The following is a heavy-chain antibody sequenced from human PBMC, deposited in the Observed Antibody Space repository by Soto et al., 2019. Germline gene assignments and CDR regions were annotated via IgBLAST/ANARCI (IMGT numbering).Heavy chain of an antibody. J-gene: IGHJ4*02. CDR2: IKSKTDGGTT. CDR1: GFTFSNAW. Sequence: PGGSLRLSCAASGFTFSNAWMSWVRQAPGKGLEWVGRIKSKTDGGTTDYAAPVKGRFTISRDDSKNTLYLQMNSLKTEGTAVYYCTTGAYSYGDFDYWGQGTLVTVSS. V-gene: IGHV3-15*01. D-gene: IGHD5-18*01. CDR3: TTGAYSYGDFDY.